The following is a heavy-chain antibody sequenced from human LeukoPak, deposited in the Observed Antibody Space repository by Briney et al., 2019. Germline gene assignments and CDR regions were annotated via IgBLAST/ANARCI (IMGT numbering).Heavy chain of an antibody. J-gene: IGHJ4*02. CDR3: ARDGLAVAVDFDY. CDR1: GFTFSSYE. D-gene: IGHD6-19*01. CDR2: ISSGGRTI. V-gene: IGHV3-48*03. Sequence: GGSLRLSCAASGFTFSSYEMNWVRQAPGKGLEWVSSISSGGRTINYADSVKGRFTISRDNARNSLYLQMNSLRAEDTAVYYCARDGLAVAVDFDYWGQGTLVTVSS.